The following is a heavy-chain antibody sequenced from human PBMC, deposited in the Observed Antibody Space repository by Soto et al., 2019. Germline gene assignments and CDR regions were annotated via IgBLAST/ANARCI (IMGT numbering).Heavy chain of an antibody. CDR3: ARDSSGYYFRGYYFDY. CDR2: IYHSGST. J-gene: IGHJ4*02. D-gene: IGHD3-22*01. CDR1: GGSISSSNW. V-gene: IGHV4-4*02. Sequence: QVQLQESGPGLVKPSGTLSLTCAVSGGSISSSNWWSWVRQPPGKGLEWIGEIYHSGSTNYNPSLKSRVPISLDKSKNQFSLKLSSVTAADTAVYYCARDSSGYYFRGYYFDYWGQGTLVTVSS.